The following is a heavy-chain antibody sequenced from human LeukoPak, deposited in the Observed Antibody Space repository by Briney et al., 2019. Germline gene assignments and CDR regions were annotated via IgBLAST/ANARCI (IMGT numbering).Heavy chain of an antibody. J-gene: IGHJ4*02. D-gene: IGHD4-17*01. V-gene: IGHV4-34*01. CDR2: INHSGST. CDR3: ARGHYGDPIDFDY. CDR1: GGSFSGYY. Sequence: SETLSLTYAVYGGSFSGYYCSWIRQPPGKGLEWIGEINHSGSTNYNPSLKNRVTISVGTSKIHFSLKLSSVTAADTAVYYCARGHYGDPIDFDYWGQGTLVTVSS.